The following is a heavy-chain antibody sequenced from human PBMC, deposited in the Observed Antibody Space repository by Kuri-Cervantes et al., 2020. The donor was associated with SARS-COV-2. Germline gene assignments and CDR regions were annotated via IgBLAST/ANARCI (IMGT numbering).Heavy chain of an antibody. CDR3: ARAGWSNFAIKAFDI. CDR2: TYYRSKWYN. V-gene: IGHV6-1*01. J-gene: IGHJ3*02. Sequence: SQTLSLTCAISGDSVSSDSAAWNWIRQSPSRGLEWLGRTYYRSKWYNDYAPSVKTRISITPDTSKNQFSVQLNPVTPEDTAVYYCARAGWSNFAIKAFDIWGQGTKVTVSS. CDR1: GDSVSSDSAA. D-gene: IGHD3-3*02.